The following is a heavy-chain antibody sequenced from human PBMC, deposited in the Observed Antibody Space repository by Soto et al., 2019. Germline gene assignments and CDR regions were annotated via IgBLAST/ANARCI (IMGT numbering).Heavy chain of an antibody. D-gene: IGHD2-2*01. Sequence: ASVKVSCKASGGTFSSYAISWVRQAPGQGLEWMGGIIPIFGTANYAQKFQGRVTITADESTSTAYMELSSLRSEDTAVYYCARVPQEFCSSTSCYGLNYYYYGMDVWGQGTTVTVSS. V-gene: IGHV1-69*13. J-gene: IGHJ6*02. CDR1: GGTFSSYA. CDR2: IIPIFGTA. CDR3: ARVPQEFCSSTSCYGLNYYYYGMDV.